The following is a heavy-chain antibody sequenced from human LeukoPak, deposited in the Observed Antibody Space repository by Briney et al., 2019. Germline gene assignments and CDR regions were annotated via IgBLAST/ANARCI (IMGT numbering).Heavy chain of an antibody. V-gene: IGHV3-30*02. CDR2: IRYDGSNK. CDR3: AKDGWGQYQLLSAPSYYYYYYMDV. CDR1: GFTFSSYG. Sequence: PGGSLRLSCAASGFTFSSYGMHWVRQAPGKGLEWVSVIRYDGSNKYYADSVKGRFTISRDNSKNTLYLQMNSLRAEDTAVYYCAKDGWGQYQLLSAPSYYYYYYMDVWGKGTTVTISS. D-gene: IGHD2-2*01. J-gene: IGHJ6*03.